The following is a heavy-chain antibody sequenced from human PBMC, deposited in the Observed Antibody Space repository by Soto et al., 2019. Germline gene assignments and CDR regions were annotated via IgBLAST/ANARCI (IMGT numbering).Heavy chain of an antibody. CDR3: ARVKDGYDSSDTAYYFDY. V-gene: IGHV4-39*07. CDR1: GGSIGSTTYY. D-gene: IGHD3-22*01. J-gene: IGHJ4*02. Sequence: PSETLSLTCTVSGGSIGSTTYYWGWMRQPPGKGLEWIASFFVGGNTYYNPSLKSRVTISVDTSKNQFSLKLSSVTAADTAVYYCARVKDGYDSSDTAYYFDYWGQGTLVTVSS. CDR2: FFVGGNT.